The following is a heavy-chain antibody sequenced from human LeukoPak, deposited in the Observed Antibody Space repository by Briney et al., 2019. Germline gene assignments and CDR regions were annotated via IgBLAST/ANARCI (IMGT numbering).Heavy chain of an antibody. J-gene: IGHJ6*03. CDR1: GGSISSHY. CDR3: AREVRGSGWYFEYYYYMDV. Sequence: PSETLSLTCTVSGGSISSHYWSWIRQPPGKGLEWIGYIYYSGSTNYNPSLKSRVTISVDTSKNQFSLKLSSVTAADTAVYYCAREVRGSGWYFEYYYYMDVWGKGITVTVSS. V-gene: IGHV4-59*11. D-gene: IGHD6-19*01. CDR2: IYYSGST.